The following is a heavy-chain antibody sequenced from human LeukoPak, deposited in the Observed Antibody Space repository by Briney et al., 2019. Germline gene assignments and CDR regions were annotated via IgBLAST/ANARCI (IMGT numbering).Heavy chain of an antibody. CDR1: GGTFSSYA. CDR3: ASRYCSSTSCPEGAFDI. Sequence: ASVKVSCKASGGTFSSYAISWVRQAPGQGLEWMGGIIPIFGTANYAQKFQGRVTMTRDTSTSTVYMELSSLRSEDTAVYYCASRYCSSTSCPEGAFDIWGQGTMVTVSS. V-gene: IGHV1-69*05. D-gene: IGHD2-2*01. J-gene: IGHJ3*02. CDR2: IIPIFGTA.